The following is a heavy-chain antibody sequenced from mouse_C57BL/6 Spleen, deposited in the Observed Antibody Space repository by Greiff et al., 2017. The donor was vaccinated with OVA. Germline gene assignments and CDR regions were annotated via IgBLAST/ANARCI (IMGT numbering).Heavy chain of an antibody. D-gene: IGHD1-1*01. CDR1: GYTFTDYY. CDR2: INPYNGGT. CDR3: ARSPITTVVAGEGFDY. J-gene: IGHJ2*01. Sequence: EVHLVESGPVLVKPGASVKMSCKASGYTFTDYYMNWVKQSHGKSLEWIGVINPYNGGTSYNQKFKGKATLTVDKSSSTAYMELNSLTSEDSAVYYCARSPITTVVAGEGFDYWGQGTTLTVSS. V-gene: IGHV1-19*01.